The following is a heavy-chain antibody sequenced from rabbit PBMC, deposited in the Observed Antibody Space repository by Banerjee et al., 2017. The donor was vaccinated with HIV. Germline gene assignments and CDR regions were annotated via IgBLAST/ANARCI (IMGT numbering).Heavy chain of an antibody. CDR3: ARDLAGVTGWNFNL. J-gene: IGHJ4*01. CDR1: GFDLSSSYW. CDR2: IYGGSSGST. D-gene: IGHD4-1*01. Sequence: QEQLEESGGDLVKPEGSLTLTCKASGFDLSSSYWICWVRQAPGKGLELIACIYGGSSGSTYYASWAKGRFTISKTSSTTVTLQMTSLTAADTATYFCARDLAGVTGWNFNLWGPGTLVTVS. V-gene: IGHV1S45*01.